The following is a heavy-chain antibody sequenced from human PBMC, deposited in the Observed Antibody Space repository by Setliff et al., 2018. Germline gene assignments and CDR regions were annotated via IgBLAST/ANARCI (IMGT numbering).Heavy chain of an antibody. CDR2: INHYGST. J-gene: IGHJ3*02. D-gene: IGHD3-10*01. CDR1: GGSISSYY. CDR3: ARRWNFGPYGSGIHDGFDM. Sequence: PSETLSLTCTVSGGSISSYYWSWIRQPPGKGLEWIGEINHYGSTKYKSSLKSRVTISVDTSKNQFSLKLNSVTAADTAVYYCARRWNFGPYGSGIHDGFDMWGQGTMVTVS. V-gene: IGHV4-34*01.